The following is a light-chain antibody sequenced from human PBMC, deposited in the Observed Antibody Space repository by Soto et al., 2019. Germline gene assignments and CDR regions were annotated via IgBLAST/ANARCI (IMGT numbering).Light chain of an antibody. CDR2: AST. CDR3: QQYNTSPRT. Sequence: EIVVTESLGSLSLSPWNRATHSCRALQRVSDRCLAWYQHKPGQARRLLIYASTNRAIGLPDRCRGRESGTEFTLTISRLETEDFAVYDSQQYNTSPRTFSGSTKVDIK. V-gene: IGKV3-20*01. CDR1: QRVSDRC. J-gene: IGKJ4*02.